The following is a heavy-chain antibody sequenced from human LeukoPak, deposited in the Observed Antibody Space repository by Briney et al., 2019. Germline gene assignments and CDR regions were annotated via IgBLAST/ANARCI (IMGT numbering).Heavy chain of an antibody. V-gene: IGHV3-30*02. CDR3: AKARYSGSPALDF. CDR1: GFTFSNNG. D-gene: IGHD1-26*01. CDR2: TRYDESKT. J-gene: IGHJ4*02. Sequence: GGSLRLSCAASGFTFSNNGMHWVRQTPGKGLEWVAFTRYDESKTFYGDSVRGRFTISRHNSKNTLYLQMNSLTTDDSAVYYCAKARYSGSPALDFWGQGTLVTVSS.